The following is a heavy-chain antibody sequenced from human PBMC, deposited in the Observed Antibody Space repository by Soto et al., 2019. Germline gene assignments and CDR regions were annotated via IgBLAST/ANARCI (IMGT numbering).Heavy chain of an antibody. V-gene: IGHV1-18*01. Sequence: ASVKVSCKASGYTFTSYGISWVRQAPGQGLEWMGWISAYNGNTNYAQKLQGRVTMTTDTSTSTAYMELRSLRSDDTAVYYCARVNTWAGDYERLRYNWFDPWGQGTLVTVS. CDR1: GYTFTSYG. CDR2: ISAYNGNT. D-gene: IGHD4-17*01. J-gene: IGHJ5*02. CDR3: ARVNTWAGDYERLRYNWFDP.